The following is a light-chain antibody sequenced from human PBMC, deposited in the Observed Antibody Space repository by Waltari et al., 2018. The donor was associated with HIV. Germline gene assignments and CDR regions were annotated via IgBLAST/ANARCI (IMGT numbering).Light chain of an antibody. CDR2: GAS. CDR1: QSVSSSY. Sequence: EIVLTQSPGTLSSSPGERATLSCRASQSVSSSYLAWYQQKPGQAPRLLIYGASSRATGIPDRFSGSGSGTDFTLTISRLEPEDFAVYYCQQYGNSPPYTFGQGTKLEIK. V-gene: IGKV3-20*01. CDR3: QQYGNSPPYT. J-gene: IGKJ2*01.